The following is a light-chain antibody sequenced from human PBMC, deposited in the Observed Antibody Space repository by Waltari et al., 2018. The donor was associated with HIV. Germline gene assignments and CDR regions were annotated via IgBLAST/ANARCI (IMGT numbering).Light chain of an antibody. J-gene: IGLJ1*01. CDR2: NDD. Sequence: QSVLIQPPSSSGSPGQRVTISCSGSSSHVGSNTVNWYQHLPGVAPKLLILNDDERPSGVPDRFSGSKSGTSASLAISGLQSEDEGDYYCAAWDDSLNAYVFGTGTTVTVL. CDR1: SSHVGSNT. CDR3: AAWDDSLNAYV. V-gene: IGLV1-44*01.